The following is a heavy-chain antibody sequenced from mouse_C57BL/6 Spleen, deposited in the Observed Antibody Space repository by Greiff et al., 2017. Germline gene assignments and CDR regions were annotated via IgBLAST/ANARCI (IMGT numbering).Heavy chain of an antibody. CDR3: VREGDLFDY. CDR2: ISYGGSN. J-gene: IGHJ2*01. V-gene: IGHV3-6*01. D-gene: IGHD3-3*01. CDR1: GYSITSGYY. Sequence: DVKLQESGPGLVKPSQSLSLTCSVTGYSITSGYYWNWIRQFPGNKLEWMGYISYGGSNNYNPSLKNRISITRDTSKNQFFLKLNSVTTEDTATYYCVREGDLFDYWGQGTTLTVSS.